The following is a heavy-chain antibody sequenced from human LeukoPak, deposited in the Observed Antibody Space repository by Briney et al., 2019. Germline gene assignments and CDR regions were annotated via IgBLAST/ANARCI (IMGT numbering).Heavy chain of an antibody. V-gene: IGHV5-51*01. CDR3: ARHDGTWELSDY. CDR1: GYSFTSYW. D-gene: IGHD1-26*01. Sequence: GESLKISCKGSGYSFTSYWSVWVRQMPGKGLEWMGFIYPGDSDSRYCPSFQGQVTISADKSISTAYLQWSSLKASDTAMYYCARHDGTWELSDYWGQGTLVTVSS. CDR2: IYPGDSDS. J-gene: IGHJ4*02.